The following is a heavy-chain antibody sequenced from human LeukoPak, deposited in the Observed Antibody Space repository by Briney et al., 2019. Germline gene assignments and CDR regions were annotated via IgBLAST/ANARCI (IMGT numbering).Heavy chain of an antibody. V-gene: IGHV4-34*01. CDR2: INHSGST. CDR3: ARVEYSSSWYGRDGHYYYYMDV. J-gene: IGHJ6*03. Sequence: SETLSLTCAVYGGSFSGYYWSWIRQPPGKGLEWIGEINHSGSTYYNPSLKSRVTISVDPSKNQFSLKLSSVAAADTAVYYCARVEYSSSWYGRDGHYYYYMDVWGKGTTVTVSS. CDR1: GGSFSGYY. D-gene: IGHD6-13*01.